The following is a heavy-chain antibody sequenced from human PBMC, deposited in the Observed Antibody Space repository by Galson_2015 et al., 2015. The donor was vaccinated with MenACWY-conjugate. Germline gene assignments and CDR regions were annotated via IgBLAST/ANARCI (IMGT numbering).Heavy chain of an antibody. Sequence: SLRLSCAASGFIFNTYWMHWVRQAPGKGLVWVSRINPGGSSTTYADSVKGRFTISRDNAKNTLYLQMNSLRPEDTAVFYCAKTRGASFYFDSWRQGTLVTVSS. D-gene: IGHD1-26*01. CDR1: GFIFNTYW. CDR3: AKTRGASFYFDS. V-gene: IGHV3-74*01. J-gene: IGHJ4*02. CDR2: INPGGSST.